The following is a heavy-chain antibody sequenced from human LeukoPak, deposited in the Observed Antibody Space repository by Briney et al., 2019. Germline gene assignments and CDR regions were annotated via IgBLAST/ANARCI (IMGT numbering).Heavy chain of an antibody. D-gene: IGHD5-18*01. V-gene: IGHV4-4*07. Sequence: SSETLSLTCTVSGGSIRSYYWSWIRQPAGKGLEWIGRIHSSGSTNYNPSLKTRVTMSVDTSKNQFSLKLSSVTAADTAVYYCATGATDTDAFDIWGQGTMVTVSS. CDR1: GGSIRSYY. CDR3: ATGATDTDAFDI. J-gene: IGHJ3*02. CDR2: IHSSGST.